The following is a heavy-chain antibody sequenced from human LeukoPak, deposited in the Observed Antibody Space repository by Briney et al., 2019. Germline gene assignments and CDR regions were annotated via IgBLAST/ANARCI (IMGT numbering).Heavy chain of an antibody. CDR3: AREIAAAGPYYYYGMDV. J-gene: IGHJ6*02. CDR1: GFTFSSYS. V-gene: IGHV3-21*01. CDR2: ISSSSRYI. D-gene: IGHD6-13*01. Sequence: GGSMRLSCAASGFTFSSYSVNWVRQAPGKGREWVSSISSSSRYIYYADSGKGRFTISRDHAKYSLYLQMNSLRAEDTAVYYCAREIAAAGPYYYYGMDVWGQGTTVAVSS.